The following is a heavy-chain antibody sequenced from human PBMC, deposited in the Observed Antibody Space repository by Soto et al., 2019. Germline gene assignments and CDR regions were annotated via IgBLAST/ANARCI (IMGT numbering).Heavy chain of an antibody. CDR2: IRSKPYGEAT. CDR1: GFTFGDYA. V-gene: IGHV3-49*04. CDR3: TRTDSDFWSGLRAGIDY. D-gene: IGHD3-3*01. Sequence: GGSLRLSCTASGFTFGDYAMSWVRQAPGKGLEWVGLIRSKPYGEATEYAASVRGRFTISRHDSRGIAYLHMNSLRTEDTAVYYCTRTDSDFWSGLRAGIDYWGQGALVTVSS. J-gene: IGHJ4*02.